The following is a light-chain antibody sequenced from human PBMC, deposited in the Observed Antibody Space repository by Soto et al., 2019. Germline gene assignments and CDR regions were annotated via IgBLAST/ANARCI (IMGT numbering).Light chain of an antibody. CDR2: SNN. J-gene: IGLJ2*01. V-gene: IGLV1-44*01. CDR3: ATWDDSLNGVV. CDR1: SSNIGSNT. Sequence: QLVLTQPPSASGAPGQRVTISCSGRSSNIGSNTVNWYQQLPGTAPKLLIYSNNQRPSGVPDRFSGSKSGTSASLAISGLQSADEADYYCATWDDSLNGVVFGGGTKLTVL.